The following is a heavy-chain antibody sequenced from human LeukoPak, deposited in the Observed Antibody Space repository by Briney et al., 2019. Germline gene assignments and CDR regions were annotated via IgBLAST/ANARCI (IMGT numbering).Heavy chain of an antibody. CDR2: MNPNSGNT. CDR1: GYTFTSYD. CDR3: ARWPGYCSSTSCYGYYYGMDV. D-gene: IGHD2-2*01. Sequence: GASVKVSCKGSGYTFTSYDINWMRQATGQGLEWMGWMNPNSGNTGYAQKFQGRVTMTRNTSISTAYMELSSLRSEDTAVYYCARWPGYCSSTSCYGYYYGMDVWGQGTAVTVSS. J-gene: IGHJ6*02. V-gene: IGHV1-8*01.